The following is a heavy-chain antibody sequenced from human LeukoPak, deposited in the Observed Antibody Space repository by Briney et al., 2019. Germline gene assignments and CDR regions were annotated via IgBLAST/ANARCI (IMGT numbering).Heavy chain of an antibody. CDR2: ISSSSSTI. V-gene: IGHV3-48*01. J-gene: IGHJ4*02. Sequence: PGGSLRLSCVASGFTFSSYSMNWVRQAPGKGLEWVSYISSSSSTIYYADSVKGRFTISRDNPKNSLYLQMNSLRAEDTAVYYCARFSSGWYVDCWGQGTLVTVSS. D-gene: IGHD6-19*01. CDR3: ARFSSGWYVDC. CDR1: GFTFSSYS.